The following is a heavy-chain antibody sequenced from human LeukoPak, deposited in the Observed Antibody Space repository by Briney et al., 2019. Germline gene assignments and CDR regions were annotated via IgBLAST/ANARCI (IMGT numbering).Heavy chain of an antibody. CDR2: ISAYNGNT. J-gene: IGHJ6*02. CDR3: ARVEQGYYYYGMDV. V-gene: IGHV1-18*01. D-gene: IGHD1/OR15-1a*01. CDR1: GYTFTSYG. Sequence: ASVKVSCKASGYTFTSYGISWVRQAPGQGLEWMGWISAYNGNTNYAQKLQGRVTMTTDTSTSTAYMELRSLRSDDTAVYYCARVEQGYYYYGMDVWGQGTTVTVSS.